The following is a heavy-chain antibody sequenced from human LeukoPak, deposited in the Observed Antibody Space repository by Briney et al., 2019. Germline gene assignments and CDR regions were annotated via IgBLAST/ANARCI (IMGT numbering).Heavy chain of an antibody. V-gene: IGHV3-64*01. CDR3: ARSGAGWYDY. J-gene: IGHJ4*02. Sequence: GGSLRPSCAASGFTFSSHAMHWVRQAPGKGLEYVSAVSSNGGSTYYANSVKGRFTISRDNSKDTLYLQMGSLRAEDMAVCYCARSGAGWYDYWGQGTLVTVSS. D-gene: IGHD6-19*01. CDR2: VSSNGGST. CDR1: GFTFSSHA.